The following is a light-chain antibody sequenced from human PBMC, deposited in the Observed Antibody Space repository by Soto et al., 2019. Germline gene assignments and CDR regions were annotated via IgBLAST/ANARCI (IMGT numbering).Light chain of an antibody. V-gene: IGLV2-14*01. J-gene: IGLJ1*01. CDR2: EVS. CDR1: SSDVGGYNY. CDR3: NSWTRSSTYI. Sequence: QSALTQPASVSGSPGQSITISCTGTSSDVGGYNYVTWHQQHPGKVPKLIIYEVSNRPSGVSDRFSGSKSGNTAPLTISGLQAEDEADYYCNSWTRSSTYIFGTGTKVTVL.